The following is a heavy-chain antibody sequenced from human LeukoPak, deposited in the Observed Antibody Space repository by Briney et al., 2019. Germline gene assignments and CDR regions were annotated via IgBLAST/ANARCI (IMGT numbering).Heavy chain of an antibody. CDR1: GDIVSSNSVT. Sequence: SQTLSLTCAVSGDIVSSNSVTWNWIRQSPSRGLEWLGRTYYRSTWYNDYAVSVRGRITVNPDTSKNQFSLHLNSVTPEDTAVYYCARRLTQYDCFDPWGQGILVTVSS. CDR2: TYYRSTWYN. J-gene: IGHJ5*02. D-gene: IGHD2-2*01. CDR3: ARRLTQYDCFDP. V-gene: IGHV6-1*01.